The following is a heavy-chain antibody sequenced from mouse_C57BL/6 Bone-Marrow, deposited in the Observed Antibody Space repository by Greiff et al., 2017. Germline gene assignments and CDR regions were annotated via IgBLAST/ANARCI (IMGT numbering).Heavy chain of an antibody. V-gene: IGHV1-55*01. CDR3: ARPYYYDAIDY. CDR1: GYNFTRYW. CDR2: IYPGSGST. Sequence: QVQLQQPGAELVKPGASVKMSCKASGYNFTRYWLNWVKQRPGQGLEWIGDIYPGSGSTNYTEKFKSKATLNVDKSSSTAYMQLISLTSYDSAVYYCARPYYYDAIDYWGQGTSVTVSS. D-gene: IGHD6-5*01. J-gene: IGHJ4*01.